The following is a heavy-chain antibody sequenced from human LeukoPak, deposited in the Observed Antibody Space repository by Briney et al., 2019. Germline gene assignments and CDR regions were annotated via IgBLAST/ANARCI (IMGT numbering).Heavy chain of an antibody. CDR3: ARGRGRQVGTRWHPDTHHDY. J-gene: IGHJ4*02. Sequence: KASETLSLTCAVSGFSISSGYFWGWIRRPPGKGLEWIGTIQYPESTYYNPSLNSRLTISIDTSKNHFSLKLSSVTAADTALYYCARGRGRQVGTRWHPDTHHDYWGQGILVTVSS. D-gene: IGHD6-13*01. CDR2: IQYPEST. CDR1: GFSISSGYF. V-gene: IGHV4-38-2*01.